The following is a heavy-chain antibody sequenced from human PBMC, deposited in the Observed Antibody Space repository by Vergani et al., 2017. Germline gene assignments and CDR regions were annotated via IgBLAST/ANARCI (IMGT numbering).Heavy chain of an antibody. V-gene: IGHV4-34*01. CDR1: GGSFTSYH. D-gene: IGHD2-8*01. CDR2: IDHTGRP. CDR3: AGVNTEANGHLYYYYYRDV. Sequence: QVQLQQWGGGLLKPSETLSLTCVVNGGSFTSYHWTWIRQFPGEGLEWVGDIDHTGRPDYNPTLKSRLTMSVDKSRNQFTLTLNSVTATDTAIYFCAGVNTEANGHLYYYYYRDVWGQGTAVTVS. J-gene: IGHJ6*03.